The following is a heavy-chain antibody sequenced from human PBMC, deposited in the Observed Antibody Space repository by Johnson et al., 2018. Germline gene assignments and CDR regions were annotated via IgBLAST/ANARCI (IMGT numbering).Heavy chain of an antibody. CDR1: GFRFTSAW. CDR3: AKDRRQCRGGICYSVGAYDI. V-gene: IGHV3-74*01. D-gene: IGHD2-15*01. CDR2: IKSDESGT. Sequence: VQLQESGGGSVRPGGSLRLSCAASGFRFTSAWMHWVRQVPGKGLVWVSRIKSDESGTSYADSVKGRFTISRDNAKNTLYLQMNSLRAEDTAGYYCAKDRRQCRGGICYSVGAYDIWGHGTMVTVSS. J-gene: IGHJ3*02.